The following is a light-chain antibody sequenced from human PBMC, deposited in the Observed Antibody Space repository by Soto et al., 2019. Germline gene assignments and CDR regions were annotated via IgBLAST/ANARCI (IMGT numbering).Light chain of an antibody. V-gene: IGLV2-14*03. J-gene: IGLJ1*01. CDR2: DVA. CDR3: VSYQSRTTYV. CDR1: SSDVGGSNF. Sequence: QSVLTQPASVSDSPGQSITISCTGTSSDVGGSNFVSWYQQHPGKPPKLIIYDVANRPSGVSNRFSGSKSGSTASLIISRLQNEEQAAYYRVSYQSRTTYVFGTGTKVTVL.